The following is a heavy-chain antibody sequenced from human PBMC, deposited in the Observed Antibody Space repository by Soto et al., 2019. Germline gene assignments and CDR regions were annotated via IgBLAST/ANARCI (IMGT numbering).Heavy chain of an antibody. Sequence: GESLKISCAASGFTFSSYAMSWVRQAPGKGLEWVSAISGSGGSTYYADSVKGRFTISRDNSKNTLYLQMNSLRAEDTAVYYCAKARRYCSSTSCDNYYYYYGMDVWGQGTTVTVSS. D-gene: IGHD2-2*02. V-gene: IGHV3-23*01. CDR1: GFTFSSYA. CDR2: ISGSGGST. CDR3: AKARRYCSSTSCDNYYYYYGMDV. J-gene: IGHJ6*02.